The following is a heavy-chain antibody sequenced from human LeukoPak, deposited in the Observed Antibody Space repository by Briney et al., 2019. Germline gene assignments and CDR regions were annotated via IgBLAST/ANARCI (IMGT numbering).Heavy chain of an antibody. CDR3: ARQFPHRYTYGLHGLDWFDP. V-gene: IGHV1-46*01. Sequence: ASVKVSCKASGYTFTSYYMHWVRQAPGQGLEWMGIINPSGGSTSYAQKFQGRVTMTRDTSTSTVYMELSSLRSEDTAVYYCARQFPHRYTYGLHGLDWFDPWGQGAQVTVSS. CDR1: GYTFTSYY. CDR2: INPSGGST. D-gene: IGHD5-18*01. J-gene: IGHJ5*02.